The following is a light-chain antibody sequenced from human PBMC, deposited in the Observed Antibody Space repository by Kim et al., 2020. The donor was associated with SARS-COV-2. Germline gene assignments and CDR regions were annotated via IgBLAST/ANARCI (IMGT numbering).Light chain of an antibody. Sequence: QSVTIACTGTRSEIGASNYVSWYQQHPGKAPVLMIYDVSNRPSGVSNRFSGSKSGNTASLTISGLQAEDEADCFCSAHTGSSPPVLFGAGTQLTVL. CDR3: SAHTGSSPPVL. J-gene: IGLJ2*01. CDR2: DVS. V-gene: IGLV2-14*03. CDR1: RSEIGASNY.